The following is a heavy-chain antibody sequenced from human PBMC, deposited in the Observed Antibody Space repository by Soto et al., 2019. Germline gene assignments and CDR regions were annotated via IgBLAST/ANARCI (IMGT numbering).Heavy chain of an antibody. CDR3: ARVTIFGVSWFDP. Sequence: QMQLVQSGPEVKKPGTSVKVSCKASGFTFTSSAVQWVRQARGQRLEWIGWIVVGSGNTNYAQKFQGRVTMTTDTSTSTAYMELRSLRSDDTAVYYCARVTIFGVSWFDPWGQGTLVTVSS. CDR1: GFTFTSSA. CDR2: IVVGSGNT. V-gene: IGHV1-58*01. D-gene: IGHD3-3*01. J-gene: IGHJ5*02.